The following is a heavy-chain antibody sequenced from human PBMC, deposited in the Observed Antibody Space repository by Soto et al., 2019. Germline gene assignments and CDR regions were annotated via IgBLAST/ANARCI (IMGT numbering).Heavy chain of an antibody. J-gene: IGHJ4*02. CDR1: GFTFSNYW. CDR2: IKEDGSEK. Sequence: GGSLRLSCAASGFTFSNYWMSWVHQAPGKGLEWVANIKEDGSEKYYVDSVKGRFTISRDSAKNSLYLQMDSLRAEDTAVYYCARLRKGGYCDYWGQGSLVTVSS. V-gene: IGHV3-7*03. D-gene: IGHD1-26*01. CDR3: ARLRKGGYCDY.